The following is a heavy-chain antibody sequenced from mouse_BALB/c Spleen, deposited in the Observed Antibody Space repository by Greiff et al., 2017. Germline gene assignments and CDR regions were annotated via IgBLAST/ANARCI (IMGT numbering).Heavy chain of an antibody. CDR2: IDPDDGNT. V-gene: IGHV14-1*02. Sequence: EVQLLQSGAGLVMPGAFVKLSCTASGFNFKGYDMHWVKQRPEQGLEWIGWIDPDDGNTIYDAKFQGKARITADTSSNTAYLQLSSLTSEDTAVYDGAGSFLAYWGQGTLVTVSA. CDR3: AGSFLAY. CDR1: GFNFKGYD. J-gene: IGHJ3*01.